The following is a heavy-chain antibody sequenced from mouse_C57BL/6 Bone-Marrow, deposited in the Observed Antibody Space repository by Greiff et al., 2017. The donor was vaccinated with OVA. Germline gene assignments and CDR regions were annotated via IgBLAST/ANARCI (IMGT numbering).Heavy chain of an antibody. V-gene: IGHV1-82*01. CDR2: IYPGDGDT. CDR1: GYAFSSSW. CDR3: ARMSYYGSSYPWFAY. Sequence: QVQLQQSGPELVKPGASVKISCKASGYAFSSSWMNWVKQRPGKGLEWIGRIYPGDGDTNYNGKSKGKATLTADKSSSTAYMQLSSLTSEDSAVYFCARMSYYGSSYPWFAYWGQGTLVTVSA. D-gene: IGHD1-1*01. J-gene: IGHJ3*01.